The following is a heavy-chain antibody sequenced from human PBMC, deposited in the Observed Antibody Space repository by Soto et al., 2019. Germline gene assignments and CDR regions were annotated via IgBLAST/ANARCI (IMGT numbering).Heavy chain of an antibody. V-gene: IGHV5-51*01. D-gene: IGHD3-10*01. CDR1: GYSFTSYW. J-gene: IGHJ6*02. CDR2: IYPGDSDT. Sequence: GESLKISCKGSGYSFTSYWIGWVRQMPGKGLEWMGIIYPGDSDTRYSPSFQGQVTISADKSISTAYLQWSSLKASDTAMYYCARPNYYGSGSYYGNYYYGMDVWGQGTTVTVSS. CDR3: ARPNYYGSGSYYGNYYYGMDV.